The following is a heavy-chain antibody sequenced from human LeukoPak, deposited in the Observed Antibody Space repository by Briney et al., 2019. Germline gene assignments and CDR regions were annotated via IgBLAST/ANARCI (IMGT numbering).Heavy chain of an antibody. J-gene: IGHJ6*04. Sequence: GGSLRLSCPASAFTFADYAMHWVRQAPGKGLEWVSCISWNSGRIVYADSVKGRFTTSRDNSKNTLYLQMNSLRAEDTAVCYCARDYCNSTNCFAAYGMDVWGKGTTVTVSS. V-gene: IGHV3-9*01. CDR2: ISWNSGRI. D-gene: IGHD2-2*01. CDR1: AFTFADYA. CDR3: ARDYCNSTNCFAAYGMDV.